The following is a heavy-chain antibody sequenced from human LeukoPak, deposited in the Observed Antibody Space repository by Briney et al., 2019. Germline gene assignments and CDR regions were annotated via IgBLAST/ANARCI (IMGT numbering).Heavy chain of an antibody. CDR2: ISGSGGST. Sequence: QPGGSLRLSCAASGFTFSSYEMNWVRQAPGKGLEWVSAISGSGGSTYYADSVKGRFTISRDNSKNTLYLQMNSLRAEDTAVYYCAKGFDYGDYAATNFDYWGQGTLVTVSS. CDR1: GFTFSSYE. D-gene: IGHD4-17*01. CDR3: AKGFDYGDYAATNFDY. V-gene: IGHV3-23*01. J-gene: IGHJ4*02.